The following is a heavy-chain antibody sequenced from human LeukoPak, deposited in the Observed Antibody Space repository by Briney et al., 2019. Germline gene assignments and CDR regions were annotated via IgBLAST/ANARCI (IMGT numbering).Heavy chain of an antibody. V-gene: IGHV3-21*01. J-gene: IGHJ4*02. D-gene: IGHD2-2*01. Sequence: GGSLRLSCATSGFTFSHYSMNWVRQAPGKGLEWVSSISASSSFIYYADSLKGRFTISRDNAKNSLYLQMNSLRAEDTAVFYCARGYCSRTSCEDFDYWGQGTLVTVSS. CDR3: ARGYCSRTSCEDFDY. CDR2: ISASSSFI. CDR1: GFTFSHYS.